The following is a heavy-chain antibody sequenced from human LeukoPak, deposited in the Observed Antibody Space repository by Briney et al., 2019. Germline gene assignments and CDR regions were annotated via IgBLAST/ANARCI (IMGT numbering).Heavy chain of an antibody. J-gene: IGHJ4*02. Sequence: ALRLSCAASGSTFDDYALFWVRQAPGKGLEWVSGINWNSGSVDFADSVKGRFTTSRDNAKNSLYLQMNSLRAEDTAFYCAKGTGGYYGPFDSWGQGTLVTVSS. CDR1: GSTFDDYA. CDR3: AKGTGGYYGPFDS. D-gene: IGHD3-22*01. CDR2: INWNSGSV. V-gene: IGHV3-9*01.